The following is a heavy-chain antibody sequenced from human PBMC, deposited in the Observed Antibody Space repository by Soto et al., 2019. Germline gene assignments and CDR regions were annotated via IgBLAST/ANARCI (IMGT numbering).Heavy chain of an antibody. D-gene: IGHD3-16*01. CDR1: GGSISSYY. CDR3: ARGAAYVNDAFDI. Sequence: SETLSLTCPVSGGSISSYYWSWIRQPPGKGLEWIGYIYYSGSTNYNPSLKSRVTISVDTSKNQFSPKLSSVTAADTAVYYCARGAAYVNDAFDIWGQGTMVTVSS. V-gene: IGHV4-59*01. J-gene: IGHJ3*02. CDR2: IYYSGST.